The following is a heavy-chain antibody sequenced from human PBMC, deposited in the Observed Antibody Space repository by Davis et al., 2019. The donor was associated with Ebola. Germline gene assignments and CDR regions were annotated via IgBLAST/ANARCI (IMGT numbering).Heavy chain of an antibody. CDR3: ARQSGSYYDGAFDS. D-gene: IGHD1-26*01. J-gene: IGHJ3*02. CDR2: INAYNGNT. CDR1: GYIFTNYG. V-gene: IGHV1-18*01. Sequence: ASVKVSCKASGYIFTNYGISWVRQAPGQGLEWMGWINAYNGNTIYAQKFQGRVTMSTDTSTTTAYMEVRSLTSDDTAVYYCARQSGSYYDGAFDSWGQGTMVTVSS.